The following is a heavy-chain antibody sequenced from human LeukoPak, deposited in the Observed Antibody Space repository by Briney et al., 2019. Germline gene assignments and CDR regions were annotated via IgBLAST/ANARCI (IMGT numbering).Heavy chain of an antibody. D-gene: IGHD3-10*01. CDR3: ASSMVRRTYYYYYGMDV. CDR1: GFTFSSYE. CDR2: ISSSGSTI. J-gene: IGHJ6*02. Sequence: GGSLRLSCAASGFTFSSYEMTWVRQAPGKGLEWVSYISSSGSTIYYADSVKGRFTISRDNAKNSLYLQMNSLRAEDTAVYYCASSMVRRTYYYYYGMDVWGQGTTVTVSS. V-gene: IGHV3-48*03.